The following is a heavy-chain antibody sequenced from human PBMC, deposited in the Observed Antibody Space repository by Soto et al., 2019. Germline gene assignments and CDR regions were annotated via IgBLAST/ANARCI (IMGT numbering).Heavy chain of an antibody. CDR2: ISTTSSSI. J-gene: IGHJ4*02. CDR1: GATFSSYS. CDR3: ARNGVAFDY. V-gene: IGHV3-48*02. D-gene: IGHD3-3*01. Sequence: GSLRRACSAFGATFSSYSMNGVRQAPGKGLEWISYISTTSSSIYYADSVKGRFTISRDNAKNSLFLQMNSLRDEDTAVYYCARNGVAFDYWGQGALVTVSS.